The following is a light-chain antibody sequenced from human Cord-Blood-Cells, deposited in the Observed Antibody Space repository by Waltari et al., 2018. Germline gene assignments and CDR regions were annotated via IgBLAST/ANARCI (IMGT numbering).Light chain of an antibody. Sequence: EIVLTQSPGSLSLSHGERATLSCRARQSVSSSYLAWYQQKPGQAPRLLIYGASSSATGIPDRFSGSWSGTDFTLTISRLEPEDFAVYYCQQYGSSLYTFGPGTKVDIK. CDR3: QQYGSSLYT. CDR1: QSVSSSY. V-gene: IGKV3-20*01. J-gene: IGKJ3*01. CDR2: GAS.